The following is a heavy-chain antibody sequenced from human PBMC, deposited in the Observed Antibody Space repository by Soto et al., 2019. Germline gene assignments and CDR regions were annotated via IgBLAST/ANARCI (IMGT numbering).Heavy chain of an antibody. CDR3: ARRYGSAFDF. J-gene: IGHJ3*01. CDR2: IYYSGST. CDR1: GGSISNSY. V-gene: IGHV4-59*01. Sequence: SETLSLTCTVSGGSISNSYWSWIRQPPGKGLEWIGYIYYSGSTNYNPSLNSRVTISVDTSKNQFSLKLSSVTAADTAVYYCARRYGSAFDFWGQGTMVTVSS. D-gene: IGHD3-10*01.